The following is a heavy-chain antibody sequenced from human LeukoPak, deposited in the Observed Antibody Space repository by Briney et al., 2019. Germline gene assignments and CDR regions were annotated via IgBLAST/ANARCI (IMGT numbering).Heavy chain of an antibody. CDR2: ISSSSSTI. CDR3: AKVPVFSLTISEVVTDDAFDI. V-gene: IGHV3-48*01. CDR1: GFTFSSYS. Sequence: GGSLRLXCAASGFTFSSYSMNWVRQAPGKGLEWVSYISSSSSTIYYADSVKGRFTISRDNSKNTLYLQMNSLRAEDTAVYYCAKVPVFSLTISEVVTDDAFDIWGQGTIVTVSS. D-gene: IGHD3-3*01. J-gene: IGHJ3*02.